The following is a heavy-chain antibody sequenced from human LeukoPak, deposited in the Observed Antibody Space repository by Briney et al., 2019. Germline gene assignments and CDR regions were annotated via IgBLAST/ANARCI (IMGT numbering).Heavy chain of an antibody. CDR1: GYTFTGYY. CDR3: ARGVATYYYDSSGNLWDY. J-gene: IGHJ4*02. Sequence: ASVTVSCKASGYTFTGYYMHWVRQAPGQGLEWMGWINPNSGGTNYAQKFQGRVTMTSDTSISKAYMELSRLRSDDTAVYYCARGVATYYYDSSGNLWDYWGQGTLVTVSS. D-gene: IGHD3-22*01. CDR2: INPNSGGT. V-gene: IGHV1-2*02.